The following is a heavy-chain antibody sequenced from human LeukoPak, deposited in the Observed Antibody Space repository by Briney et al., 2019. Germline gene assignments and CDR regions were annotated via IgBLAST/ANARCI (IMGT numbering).Heavy chain of an antibody. V-gene: IGHV4-61*05. CDR1: GGSISSSSYY. Sequence: SETLSLTCTVSGGSISSSSYYWGWIRQPPGKGLEWIGRICTSGSTNYNPSLKSRVTMSVDTSKNQFSLKLSSVTAADTAVYYCARTFYGSGSYYNPGTYYFDYWGQGTLVTVSS. CDR2: ICTSGST. J-gene: IGHJ4*02. D-gene: IGHD3-10*01. CDR3: ARTFYGSGSYYNPGTYYFDY.